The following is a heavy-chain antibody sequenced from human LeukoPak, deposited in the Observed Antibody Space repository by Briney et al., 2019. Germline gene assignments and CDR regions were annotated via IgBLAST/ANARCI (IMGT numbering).Heavy chain of an antibody. CDR1: GGSLSSSNW. V-gene: IGHV4-4*02. Sequence: SETLSLTCAVSGGSLSSSNWWSWVRQPPGKGLEWIGEIYHSGSTNYNPSLKSRVTISVDTSKNQFSLKLSSVTAADTAVYYCARGKYYYDSSGSEYYFDYWGQGTLVTVSS. J-gene: IGHJ4*02. D-gene: IGHD3-22*01. CDR3: ARGKYYYDSSGSEYYFDY. CDR2: IYHSGST.